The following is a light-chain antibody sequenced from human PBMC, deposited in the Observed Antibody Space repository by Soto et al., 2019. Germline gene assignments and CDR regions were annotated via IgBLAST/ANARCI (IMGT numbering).Light chain of an antibody. V-gene: IGKV3-20*01. CDR1: QSVSSSY. J-gene: IGKJ1*01. Sequence: EIVLTQSPGTLSLSPGERATLSCRASQSVSSSYLAWYQQKPGQAPRLLIYGASSRATGIPDRFSGSGSGTDFTLTISRLETEDFAVYFCQQSGSSPRTVGQGTKVDSK. CDR2: GAS. CDR3: QQSGSSPRT.